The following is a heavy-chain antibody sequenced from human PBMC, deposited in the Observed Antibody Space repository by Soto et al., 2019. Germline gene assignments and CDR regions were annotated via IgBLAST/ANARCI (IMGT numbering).Heavy chain of an antibody. Sequence: VLLVESGGGLVQPGSSLRLSCAVSGFNFGNYAMHWVRQAPGKGLEWVAAINWNSDKVAYAGSVLGRFTIFRDSAKKSLHLQMNDLTTEDTALYYCAKDKGGTPYYIDSWGHGSLVTVSS. CDR1: GFNFGNYA. D-gene: IGHD6-25*01. J-gene: IGHJ4*01. V-gene: IGHV3-9*01. CDR3: AKDKGGTPYYIDS. CDR2: INWNSDKV.